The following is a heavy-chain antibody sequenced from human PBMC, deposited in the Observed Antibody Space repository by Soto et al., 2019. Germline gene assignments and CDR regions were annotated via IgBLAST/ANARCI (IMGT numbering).Heavy chain of an antibody. CDR1: GGSMSRGGQS. V-gene: IGHV4-30-4*07. J-gene: IGHJ6*02. CDR3: ARTFDYYGMDD. Sequence: SETQSRTCAFSGGSMSRGGQSWSWIRQSPGKGLEWIGSIYHAGSVYYNPSLNSRVAVSLDTSKNHFSLRLTSVTAADTAVYYCARTFDYYGMDDWGQGTTVHVSS. CDR2: IYHAGSV.